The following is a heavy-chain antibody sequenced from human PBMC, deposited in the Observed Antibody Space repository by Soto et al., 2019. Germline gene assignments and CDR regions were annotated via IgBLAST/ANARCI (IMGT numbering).Heavy chain of an antibody. V-gene: IGHV3-30-3*01. CDR1: GFTFSSYP. J-gene: IGHJ4*02. D-gene: IGHD1-20*01. CDR2: ISYDGGNQ. CDR3: ARGPITQTSFIDH. Sequence: LRLSCEASGFTFSSYPMHWVRQAPGKGLEWVTVISYDGGNQYYADSVKGRFTISRDNSKDTLYLQMHSLRSDDTAVYFCARGPITQTSFIDHWGQGTLVTVSS.